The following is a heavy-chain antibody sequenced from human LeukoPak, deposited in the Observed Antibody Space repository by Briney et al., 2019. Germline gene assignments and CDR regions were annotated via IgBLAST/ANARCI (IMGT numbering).Heavy chain of an antibody. V-gene: IGHV4-34*01. CDR1: GGSFSGYY. CDR2: INHGGST. CDR3: ARGRFRYSYGYRDVDFDY. Sequence: KPSETLSLTCAVYGGSFSGYYWSWIRQPPGKGLEWIGEINHGGSTNYNPSLKSRVTISVDTSKNQFSLKLSSVTAADTAVYYCARGRFRYSYGYRDVDFDYWGQGTLVTVSS. D-gene: IGHD5-18*01. J-gene: IGHJ4*02.